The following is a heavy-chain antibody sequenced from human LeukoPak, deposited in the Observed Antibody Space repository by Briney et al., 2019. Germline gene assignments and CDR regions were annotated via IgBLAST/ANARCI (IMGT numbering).Heavy chain of an antibody. CDR3: ARIPGFLDLYCMDV. D-gene: IGHD3-3*01. J-gene: IGHJ6*03. CDR1: GYTFTSYG. V-gene: IGHV1-18*01. CDR2: ISAYNGNT. Sequence: ASVKVSCKASGYTFTSYGISWVRQAPGQGLEWMGWISAYNGNTNYAQKLQGRVTMTTDTSTSTAYMELRSLRSDDTAVYYCARIPGFLDLYCMDVWGKGTTVTVSS.